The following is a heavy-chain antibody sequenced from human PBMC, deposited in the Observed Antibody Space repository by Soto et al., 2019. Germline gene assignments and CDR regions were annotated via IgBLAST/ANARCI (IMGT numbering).Heavy chain of an antibody. CDR1: GFTFSSYG. CDR3: AKDRGGDCPDNSCYFGADY. D-gene: IGHD2-2*01. CDR2: ISDTGSSH. J-gene: IGHJ4*02. Sequence: GGSLRLSCVGSGFTFSSYGMHWVRQAPGKGLECVAVISDTGSSHYYAASVEGRFTISRENSKNTLSLHMDRLRVEDTPVYYCAKDRGGDCPDNSCYFGADYWGQGTPVTVSS. V-gene: IGHV3-30*18.